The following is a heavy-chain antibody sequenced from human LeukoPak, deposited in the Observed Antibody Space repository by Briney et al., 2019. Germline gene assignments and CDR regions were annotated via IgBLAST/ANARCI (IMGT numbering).Heavy chain of an antibody. CDR3: ARDSVAAAGPRPLDY. D-gene: IGHD6-13*01. CDR2: INPNSGGT. J-gene: IGHJ4*02. CDR1: GYTFTGYY. V-gene: IGHV1-2*06. Sequence: ASVKVSCKATGYTFTGYYMHWVRQAPGQGLEWMGRINPNSGGTNYAQKFQGRVTMTRDTSISTAYMELSRLRSDDTAVYYCARDSVAAAGPRPLDYWGQGTLVTVSS.